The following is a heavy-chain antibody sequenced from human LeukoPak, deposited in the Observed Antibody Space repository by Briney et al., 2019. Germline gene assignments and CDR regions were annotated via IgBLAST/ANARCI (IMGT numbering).Heavy chain of an antibody. J-gene: IGHJ3*02. D-gene: IGHD3-22*01. CDR2: INPSGGST. Sequence: ASVTVSRKASGDSFTSYYMHWVRQAPGQGLEWMGIINPSGGSTSYAQKFQGRVTMTRDMSTSTVYMELSNLRSEDTAVYYCARGRHYYDSSDYYYEGDGFDIWGQGTMVTVSS. V-gene: IGHV1-46*01. CDR1: GDSFTSYY. CDR3: ARGRHYYDSSDYYYEGDGFDI.